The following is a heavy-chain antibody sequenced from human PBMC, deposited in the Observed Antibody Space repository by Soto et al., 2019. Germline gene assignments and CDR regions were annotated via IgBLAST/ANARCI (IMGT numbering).Heavy chain of an antibody. D-gene: IGHD1-1*01. CDR1: GFTFNRYG. CDR3: ATGRSTRFDP. V-gene: IGHV3-30*03. J-gene: IGHJ5*02. Sequence: PGGSVRLSCVASGFTFNRYGMHWVRQAPGKGLEWVAEISFDGTAKYYAESVKGRFTVSRDNGNCTLHLEMNSLGAKDTAVYFCATGRSTRFDPWGQGTLVTVSS. CDR2: ISFDGTAK.